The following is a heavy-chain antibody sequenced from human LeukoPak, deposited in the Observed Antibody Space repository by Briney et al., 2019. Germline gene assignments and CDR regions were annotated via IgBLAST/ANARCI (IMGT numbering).Heavy chain of an antibody. CDR1: GFTFSNAW. CDR2: IKSKTDGGTT. Sequence: GGYLRLSCAASGFTFSNAWMSWVRQAPGKGLEGVGRIKSKTDGGTTDYAAPVKGRFTISRDDSKNTLYLQMNSLKTEDTAVYYCTTGHCSGGSCHYWGQGTLVTVSS. V-gene: IGHV3-15*01. J-gene: IGHJ4*02. D-gene: IGHD2-15*01. CDR3: TTGHCSGGSCHY.